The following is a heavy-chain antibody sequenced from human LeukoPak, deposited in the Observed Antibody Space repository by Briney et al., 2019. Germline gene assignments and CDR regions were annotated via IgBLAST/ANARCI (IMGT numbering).Heavy chain of an antibody. V-gene: IGHV3-33*01. CDR2: IWYDGSNK. CDR1: GFTFSSYG. D-gene: IGHD6-19*01. Sequence: PGGSLRLSCAASGFTFSSYGMHWVRQTPGKGLEWVAVIWYDGSNKYYADSVKGRFTISRDNSKNTLYLQMNSLRAEDTAVYYCARERIAVAGTAFNYYYYGMDVWGQGTTVTVSS. J-gene: IGHJ6*02. CDR3: ARERIAVAGTAFNYYYYGMDV.